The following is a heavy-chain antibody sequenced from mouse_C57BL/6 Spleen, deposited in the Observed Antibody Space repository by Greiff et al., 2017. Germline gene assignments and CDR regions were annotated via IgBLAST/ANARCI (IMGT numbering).Heavy chain of an antibody. Sequence: QVQLQQPGAELVMPGASVKLSCKASGYTFTSYWMHWVKQRPGQGLEWIGEIDPSDSYTNYNQKVKGKSTLTVDKSSSTAYMQLSSLTSEDSAVYYCARNYSNYDWYFDVWGTGATVTVSS. V-gene: IGHV1-69*01. D-gene: IGHD2-5*01. CDR3: ARNYSNYDWYFDV. J-gene: IGHJ1*03. CDR1: GYTFTSYW. CDR2: IDPSDSYT.